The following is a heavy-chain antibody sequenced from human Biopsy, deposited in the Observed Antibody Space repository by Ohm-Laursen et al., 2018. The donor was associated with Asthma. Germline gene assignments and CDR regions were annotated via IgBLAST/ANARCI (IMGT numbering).Heavy chain of an antibody. J-gene: IGHJ6*02. CDR3: ARAVDYSHYYGIDV. CDR2: VSVYNGNT. Sequence: SSVKVSCKTSGYTFNSAGITWVRQAPGQGLEWMGWVSVYNGNTKVAQKLQDRVTMITDTSTSTACMELRSLRSDDTAVYFCARAVDYSHYYGIDVWGQGTTVTVS. CDR1: GYTFNSAG. V-gene: IGHV1-18*01. D-gene: IGHD3-10*01.